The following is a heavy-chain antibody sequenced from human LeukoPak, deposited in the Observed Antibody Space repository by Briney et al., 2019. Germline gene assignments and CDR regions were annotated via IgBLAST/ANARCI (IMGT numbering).Heavy chain of an antibody. J-gene: IGHJ3*02. V-gene: IGHV4-34*01. CDR3: ARVTADAFDI. Sequence: PSETLSLTCAVYGGSFSGNYWSWIRQTPGKGLEWIGEINHSGSTNYNPSLKSRVTISVDTSKNQFSLKLSSVTAADTAVYYCARVTADAFDIWGQGTMVTVSS. CDR1: GGSFSGNY. CDR2: INHSGST.